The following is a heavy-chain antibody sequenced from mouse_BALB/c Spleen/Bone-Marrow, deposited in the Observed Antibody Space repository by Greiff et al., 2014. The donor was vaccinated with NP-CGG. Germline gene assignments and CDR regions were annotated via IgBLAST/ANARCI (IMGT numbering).Heavy chain of an antibody. J-gene: IGHJ1*01. CDR1: GDSITSGY. CDR2: ISYSGST. CDR3: ARRDYGKHFDV. Sequence: VQLQQSGPRLVKPSQTLSLTCSVTGDSITSGYWNWIRKFPGNRLEYMGHISYSGSTYYNPSLKSRISITRDKSTNQYYLQLNSVTTEDTATYYCARRDYGKHFDVWGAGTTVTVSS. V-gene: IGHV3-8*02. D-gene: IGHD2-1*01.